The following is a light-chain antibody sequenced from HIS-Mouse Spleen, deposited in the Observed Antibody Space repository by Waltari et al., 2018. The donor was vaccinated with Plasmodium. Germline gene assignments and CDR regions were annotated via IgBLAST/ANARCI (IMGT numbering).Light chain of an antibody. CDR3: CSYAGSYTWV. Sequence: QSALTQPRSVSGSPGQSVTISCTGTSSDVGGYNYVSWYHQHPGKAPKLMIYDVSKRPSGVPDRFSGSKSGNTASLTISVLQAEDEADYYCCSYAGSYTWVFGGGTKLTVL. J-gene: IGLJ2*01. V-gene: IGLV2-11*01. CDR1: SSDVGGYNY. CDR2: DVS.